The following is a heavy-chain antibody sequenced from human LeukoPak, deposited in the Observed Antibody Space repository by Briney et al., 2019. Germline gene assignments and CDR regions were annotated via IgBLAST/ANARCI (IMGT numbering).Heavy chain of an antibody. CDR3: ARLIADRTIYDY. CDR2: IKQDGSEK. D-gene: IGHD6-6*01. J-gene: IGHJ4*02. Sequence: GGSLRLSCAASGFTFNSYWMSWVRQVPGKGLGWVASIKQDGSEKYYVDSVKGRFTISRDNAKNSLYLQMNSLRAEDTAVYYCARLIADRTIYDYWGQGTLVTVSS. V-gene: IGHV3-7*01. CDR1: GFTFNSYW.